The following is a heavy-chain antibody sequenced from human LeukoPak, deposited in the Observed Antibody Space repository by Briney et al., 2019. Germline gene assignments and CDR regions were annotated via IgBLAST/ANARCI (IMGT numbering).Heavy chain of an antibody. J-gene: IGHJ4*02. Sequence: SETLSLTCTVSGYSISSGYYWGWIRQPPGKGLEWIGSIYHSGSTYYNPSLKSRVTISVDTSKNQFSLQLNSVTPEDTAVYYCARGASIDYWGQGTLVTVSS. CDR3: ARGASIDY. V-gene: IGHV4-38-2*02. CDR1: GYSISSGYY. CDR2: IYHSGST.